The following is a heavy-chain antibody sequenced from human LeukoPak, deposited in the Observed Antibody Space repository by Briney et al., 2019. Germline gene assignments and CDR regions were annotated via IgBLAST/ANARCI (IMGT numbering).Heavy chain of an antibody. V-gene: IGHV1-2*02. Sequence: ASVKVSCKASGYTFTGYYMHWLRQAPGQGLEWMGWINPNSGGTNYAQKFQGRVTMTRDTSISTAYMELSRLRSDDTAVYYCAGDLGYDSSGYHYWGQGTLVTVSS. CDR3: AGDLGYDSSGYHY. J-gene: IGHJ4*02. CDR2: INPNSGGT. D-gene: IGHD3-22*01. CDR1: GYTFTGYY.